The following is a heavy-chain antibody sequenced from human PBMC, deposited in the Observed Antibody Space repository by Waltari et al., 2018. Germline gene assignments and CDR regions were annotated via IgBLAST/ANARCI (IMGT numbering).Heavy chain of an antibody. CDR3: ARQIGSRRGGWYFDF. Sequence: GWIRQPPGKGLEWVGSLFSTGTSFINPSLKSQVTMSMDTSKNAFSLKVLSVTATDTAVYYCARQIGSRRGGWYFDFWGRGTLVTVSS. CDR2: LFSTGTS. V-gene: IGHV4-39*01. J-gene: IGHJ2*01. D-gene: IGHD2-15*01.